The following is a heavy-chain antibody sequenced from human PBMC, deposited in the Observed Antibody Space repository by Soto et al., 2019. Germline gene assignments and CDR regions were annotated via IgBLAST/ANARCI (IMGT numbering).Heavy chain of an antibody. J-gene: IGHJ5*01. CDR2: INHRGST. V-gene: IGHV4-34*01. CDR3: ARAQWDFWSGPNWFDS. Sequence: ETLSLTCAVYGGSFSGYYWSWIRQPPGKGLEWIGEINHRGSTNYNPSLKSRVTISVDTSKNQFSLKLSSVTAADTAVYYCARAQWDFWSGPNWFDSWGQGTLVTVSS. CDR1: GGSFSGYY. D-gene: IGHD3-3*01.